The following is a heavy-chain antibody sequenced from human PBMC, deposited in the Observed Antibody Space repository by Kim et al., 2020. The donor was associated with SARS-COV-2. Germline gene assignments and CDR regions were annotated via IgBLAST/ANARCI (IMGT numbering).Heavy chain of an antibody. J-gene: IGHJ5*02. CDR3: ARFRVVAATQSKTNWFDP. V-gene: IGHV5-51*01. D-gene: IGHD2-15*01. CDR1: GYSFTSYW. CDR2: IYPGDSDT. Sequence: GESLKISCKGSGYSFTSYWIGWVRQMPGKGLEWMGIIYPGDSDTRYSPSFQGQVTISADKSISTAYLQWSSLKASDTAMYYCARFRVVAATQSKTNWFDPWGQGTLVTVSS.